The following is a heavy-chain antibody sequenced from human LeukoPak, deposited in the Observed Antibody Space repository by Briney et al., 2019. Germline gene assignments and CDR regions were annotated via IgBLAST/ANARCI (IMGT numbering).Heavy chain of an antibody. V-gene: IGHV4-39*01. CDR1: GGSISSSSYY. D-gene: IGHD6-13*01. Sequence: PSETLSLTCTVSGGSISSSSYYWGWIRQRPGKGLEWIGSLCYSGSTYYNPSLKSRVTISVDTSKNQFSLKLSSVTAADTAVYYCARQVIAAAGILYYYYGMDVWGQGTTVTVSS. CDR2: LCYSGST. CDR3: ARQVIAAAGILYYYYGMDV. J-gene: IGHJ6*02.